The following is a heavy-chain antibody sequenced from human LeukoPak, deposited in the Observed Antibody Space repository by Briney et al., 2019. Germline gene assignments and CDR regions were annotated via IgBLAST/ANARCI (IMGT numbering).Heavy chain of an antibody. D-gene: IGHD3-3*01. J-gene: IGHJ6*03. CDR3: ARTIHGSGSYYYYMDV. V-gene: IGHV4-39*07. CDR1: GGSISSSSYY. Sequence: SETLSLTCTVSGGSISSSSYYWGWIRQPPGKGLEWIGSIYYSGSTFHNPSLKSRVTTSVDTSKNQFSLRLSSVTAADTAVYYCARTIHGSGSYYYYMDVWGKGTTVTVSS. CDR2: IYYSGST.